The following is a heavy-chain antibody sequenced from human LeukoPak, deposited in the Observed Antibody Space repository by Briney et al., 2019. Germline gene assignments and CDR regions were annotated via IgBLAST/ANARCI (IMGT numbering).Heavy chain of an antibody. J-gene: IGHJ4*02. CDR3: ARWSASEPQRYFDC. CDR2: IYHSGST. Sequence: SETLSLTCTVSGGSISSGGYYWSWIRQHPGKGLEWIGEIYHSGSTNYNPSLKSRVTISVDKSKNQFSLKLSSVTAADTAVYYCARWSASEPQRYFDCWGQGTLVTVSS. V-gene: IGHV4-39*07. CDR1: GGSISSGGYY.